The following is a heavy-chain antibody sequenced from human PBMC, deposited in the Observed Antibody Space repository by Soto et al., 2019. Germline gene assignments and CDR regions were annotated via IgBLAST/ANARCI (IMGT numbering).Heavy chain of an antibody. CDR1: GYSFSTYW. J-gene: IGHJ4*02. Sequence: GESLKISCTGSGYSFSTYWIAWVRQMPGKGLEWMGIIYPGDSDTRYSPSFQGQVTISSDTSTKTAYLQWSSLKASDTATYYCARLPQFLWFGELTSRASYFNYWGPGTLVTVYS. CDR2: IYPGDSDT. V-gene: IGHV5-51*01. D-gene: IGHD3-10*01. CDR3: ARLPQFLWFGELTSRASYFNY.